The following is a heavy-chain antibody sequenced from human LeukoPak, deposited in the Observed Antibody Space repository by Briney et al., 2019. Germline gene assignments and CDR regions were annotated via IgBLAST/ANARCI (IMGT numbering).Heavy chain of an antibody. CDR1: GFTFSSYS. CDR3: ARDHYDSSGSKDAFDI. V-gene: IGHV3-21*01. CDR2: ISSSSSYI. J-gene: IGHJ3*02. Sequence: GGSLRLSCAASGFTFSSYSMNWVRQAPGKWLEWVSSISSSSSYIYYADSVKGRFTISRDNAKNSLYLQMNSLRAEDTAVYYCARDHYDSSGSKDAFDIWGQGTMVTVSS. D-gene: IGHD3-22*01.